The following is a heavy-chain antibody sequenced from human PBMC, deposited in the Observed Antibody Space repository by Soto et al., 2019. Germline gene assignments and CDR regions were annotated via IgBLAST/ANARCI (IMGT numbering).Heavy chain of an antibody. CDR2: IFNSGDT. CDR3: VGTGTTDDF. D-gene: IGHD1-7*01. Sequence: VQLQGSGPGLVKPSQTLSLTCTVSGASVNTGDYYWSYIRQSPGKGLEWRGYIFNSGDTYYNPSLKSRATISLNTSRNQISLTLTSVTDADTAVYFCVGTGTTDDFWGQGTLVTVSS. J-gene: IGHJ1*01. CDR1: GASVNTGDYY. V-gene: IGHV4-30-4*01.